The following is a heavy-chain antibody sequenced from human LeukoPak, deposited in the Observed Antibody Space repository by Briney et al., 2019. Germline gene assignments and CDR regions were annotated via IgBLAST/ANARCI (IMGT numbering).Heavy chain of an antibody. D-gene: IGHD3-22*01. CDR2: ISGSGGST. J-gene: IGHJ4*02. Sequence: GGSLRLSCAASGFTFSNAWMSWVRQAPGKGLEWVSAISGSGGSTYYADSVKGRFTISRDNSKNTLYLQVNSLRAEDTAVYYCAKDFHSSSGYYLDYWGQGTLVTVSS. CDR1: GFTFSNAW. CDR3: AKDFHSSSGYYLDY. V-gene: IGHV3-23*01.